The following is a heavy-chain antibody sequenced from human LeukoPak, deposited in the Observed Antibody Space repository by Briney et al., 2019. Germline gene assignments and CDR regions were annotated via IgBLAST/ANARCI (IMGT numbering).Heavy chain of an antibody. J-gene: IGHJ4*02. V-gene: IGHV1-18*01. CDR1: GYTFTSYG. CDR2: ISAYNGNT. CDR3: ARANKYTSSSEFDY. D-gene: IGHD6-6*01. Sequence: GASVKVSCKASGYTFTSYGISWERQAPGQGLEWMGWISAYNGNTNYAQKLQGRVPMTTDTSTSTAYMELRSLRSDDTAVYYCARANKYTSSSEFDYWGQGTLVTVSS.